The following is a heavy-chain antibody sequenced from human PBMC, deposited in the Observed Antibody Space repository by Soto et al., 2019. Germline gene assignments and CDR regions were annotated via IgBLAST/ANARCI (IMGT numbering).Heavy chain of an antibody. CDR2: ISNDAVHT. D-gene: IGHD3-10*01. V-gene: IGHV3-64*01. J-gene: IGHJ6*02. CDR3: GGGHLPGDYHSYGRDV. CDR1: GFTFTTYC. Sequence: EVQLVESGGGLVQPGGSLTLSCVASGFTFTTYCMHWVRQAPGKGLEYLSAISNDAVHTYYANSVKDRFTISRDNSKDTLDLYMGSLRPEDMAVYYCGGGHLPGDYHSYGRDVWGQGTTVTVSS.